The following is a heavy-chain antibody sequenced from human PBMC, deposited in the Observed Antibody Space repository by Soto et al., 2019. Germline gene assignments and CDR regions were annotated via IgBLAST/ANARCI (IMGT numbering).Heavy chain of an antibody. V-gene: IGHV4-34*01. CDR3: ARLATYYDFWSGQRNWFAP. D-gene: IGHD3-3*01. J-gene: IGHJ5*02. Sequence: SETLALTCAVYGGAYTGYHCRWMRQPPRKGLAWIGEINHSGRTNYNPSLKSRVTISVATSKNPFALKLSSVTAADTAVYYCARLATYYDFWSGQRNWFAPWGQGTL. CDR2: INHSGRT. CDR1: GGAYTGYH.